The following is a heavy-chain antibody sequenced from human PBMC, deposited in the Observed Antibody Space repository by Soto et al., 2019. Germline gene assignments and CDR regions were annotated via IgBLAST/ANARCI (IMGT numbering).Heavy chain of an antibody. CDR2: IFSSGST. J-gene: IGHJ4*02. CDR3: AREGSYSAYNFAHGIQLWSFDF. V-gene: IGHV4-4*07. CDR1: GGSINTFY. Sequence: SETLALTCTVSGGSINTFYWSWVRQPAGKGLEWIGRIFSSGSTSFNPSLESRVAMSVDTSKNHFSLNLSSVTAADMAVYYCAREGSYSAYNFAHGIQLWSFDFWGQGALVTVSS. D-gene: IGHD5-12*01.